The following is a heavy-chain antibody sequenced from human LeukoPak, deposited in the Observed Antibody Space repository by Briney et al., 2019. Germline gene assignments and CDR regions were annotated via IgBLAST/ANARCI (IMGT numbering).Heavy chain of an antibody. Sequence: ASVKVSCKASGYTFTSYYMHWVRQAPGQGLEWMGIINPSGGSTSYAQKFQGRVTMTRDTSTSTVYMELSSLRSEETAVYYCARAPFVVVTVIMVSDVFDIWAKGTMAPVSS. CDR3: ARAPFVVVTVIMVSDVFDI. V-gene: IGHV1-46*01. J-gene: IGHJ3*02. D-gene: IGHD2-21*02. CDR2: INPSGGST. CDR1: GYTFTSYY.